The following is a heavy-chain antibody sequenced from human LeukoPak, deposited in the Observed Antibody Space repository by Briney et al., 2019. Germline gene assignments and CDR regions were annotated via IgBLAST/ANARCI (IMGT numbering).Heavy chain of an antibody. Sequence: SETLSLTCAVYGGSFSGYYWSWIRQPPGKGLEWIGEINHSGSTNYNPPLKSRVTISVDTSKNQFSLKLSSVTAADTAVYYCARGIGGELLDYWGQGTLVTVSS. V-gene: IGHV4-34*01. CDR3: ARGIGGELLDY. CDR1: GGSFSGYY. CDR2: INHSGST. J-gene: IGHJ4*02. D-gene: IGHD1-26*01.